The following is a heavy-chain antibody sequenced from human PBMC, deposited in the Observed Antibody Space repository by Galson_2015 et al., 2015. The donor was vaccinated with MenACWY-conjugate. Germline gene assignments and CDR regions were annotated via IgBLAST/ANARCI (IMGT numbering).Heavy chain of an antibody. D-gene: IGHD5-12*01. J-gene: IGHJ3*02. Sequence: SVKVSCKASGYTFTSYAMHWVRQAPGQRLEWMGWINAGNGNTKYSQKFQGRVTITRDTSASTAYMELSSLRSEDTAVYYCALSGYDRDAWDTVKNDAFDIWGQGTMVTVSS. V-gene: IGHV1-3*01. CDR2: INAGNGNT. CDR3: ALSGYDRDAWDTVKNDAFDI. CDR1: GYTFTSYA.